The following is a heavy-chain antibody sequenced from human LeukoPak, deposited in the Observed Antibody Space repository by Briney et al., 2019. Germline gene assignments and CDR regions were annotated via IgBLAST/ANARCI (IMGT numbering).Heavy chain of an antibody. CDR3: ARDYRGPFDY. D-gene: IGHD5-12*01. CDR1: GFTVSSND. J-gene: IGHJ4*02. V-gene: IGHV3-53*01. Sequence: GGSLRLSCAAAGFTVSSNDVSWVRQAPGKGLEWVSIYSGGSTYYADSVKGRFTISRDNSKNTLYLQMNSLRAEDTAVYYCARDYRGPFDYWGQGTLVTVSS. CDR2: IYSGGST.